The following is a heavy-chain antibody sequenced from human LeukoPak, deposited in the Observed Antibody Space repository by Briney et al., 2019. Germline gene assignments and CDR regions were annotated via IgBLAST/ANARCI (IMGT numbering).Heavy chain of an antibody. Sequence: SGTLSLTCTVSGGSISSYYWNWIRQPPGKGLEWIGYIYYSGSTNYNPSLKSRVTTLVDTSKNQFSLRLSSVTAADTAVYYCARNTAALSHTTIWGQGTLVTVFS. CDR2: IYYSGST. V-gene: IGHV4-59*08. CDR1: GGSISSYY. CDR3: ARNTAALSHTTI. D-gene: IGHD6-13*01. J-gene: IGHJ4*02.